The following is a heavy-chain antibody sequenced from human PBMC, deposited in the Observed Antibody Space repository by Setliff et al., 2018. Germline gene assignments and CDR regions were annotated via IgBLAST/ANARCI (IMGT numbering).Heavy chain of an antibody. CDR3: ARVPRLEWLLPTFDS. CDR1: DYAFVSYG. CDR2: ISGYNGNT. V-gene: IGHV1-18*01. Sequence: ASVKVSCKASDYAFVSYGLSWMRQAPGQGLEWLGWISGYNGNTEYAQNLQGRVTMTMDTSTSTAYMELRSLTSDDTAVYYCARVPRLEWLLPTFDSWGQGTLVTVSS. J-gene: IGHJ4*02. D-gene: IGHD3-3*01.